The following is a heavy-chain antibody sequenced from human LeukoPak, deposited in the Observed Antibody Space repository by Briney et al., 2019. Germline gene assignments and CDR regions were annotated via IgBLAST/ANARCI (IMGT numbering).Heavy chain of an antibody. CDR3: AKEIYGDSTGGRFHH. J-gene: IGHJ1*01. D-gene: IGHD4-17*01. CDR1: GFTFSTYG. Sequence: GGSLRLSCAASGFTFSTYGLTWVRQAPGKGLEWVSVISGSGGSTYYADSVKGRFTISRDNSKNTLYLQMNGLRAEDTAVYYCAKEIYGDSTGGRFHHWGQGTLVTVSS. V-gene: IGHV3-23*01. CDR2: ISGSGGST.